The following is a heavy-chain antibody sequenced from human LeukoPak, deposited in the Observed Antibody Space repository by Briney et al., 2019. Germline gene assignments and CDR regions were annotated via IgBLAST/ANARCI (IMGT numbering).Heavy chain of an antibody. Sequence: PGGSLRLSCAASGFTFSSYAMSWVRQAPGKGVEWVSAISGSGGSTYYADSVKGRFTISRDNSKNTLYLQMNSLRAEETAVYYCSKKFSIGAHLIYDWGRGALVTVSS. J-gene: IGHJ4*02. CDR2: ISGSGGST. CDR3: SKKFSIGAHLIYD. V-gene: IGHV3-23*01. D-gene: IGHD4/OR15-4a*01. CDR1: GFTFSSYA.